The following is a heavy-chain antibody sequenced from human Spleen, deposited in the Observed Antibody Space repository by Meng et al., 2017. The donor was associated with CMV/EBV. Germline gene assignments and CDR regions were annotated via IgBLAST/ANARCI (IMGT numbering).Heavy chain of an antibody. D-gene: IGHD3-22*01. CDR1: GFTFSSYS. V-gene: IGHV3-21*04. J-gene: IGHJ4*02. CDR2: ISSSSSYI. CDR3: ARDDGLIR. Sequence: GESLKISCAASGFTFSSYSMNWVRQAPGKGLEWVSSISSSSSYIYYADSVKGRFTISRDNAKNSLYLQASSLRGDDTALYYCARDDGLIRGGQGTLVTVSS.